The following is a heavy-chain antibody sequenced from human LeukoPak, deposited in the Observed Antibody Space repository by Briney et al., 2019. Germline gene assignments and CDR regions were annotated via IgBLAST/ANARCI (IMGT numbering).Heavy chain of an antibody. D-gene: IGHD2-15*01. Sequence: ASVKVSCKASGYTFASYDINWVRQATGQGLKWMGWMNPNSGNTGYTQKFQGRVTMTRDTSISTAYMELSSLRSEDTAVYYCARTLRRHCSGGSCYSPHLDYWGQGTLVTVSS. V-gene: IGHV1-8*01. J-gene: IGHJ4*02. CDR3: ARTLRRHCSGGSCYSPHLDY. CDR1: GYTFASYD. CDR2: MNPNSGNT.